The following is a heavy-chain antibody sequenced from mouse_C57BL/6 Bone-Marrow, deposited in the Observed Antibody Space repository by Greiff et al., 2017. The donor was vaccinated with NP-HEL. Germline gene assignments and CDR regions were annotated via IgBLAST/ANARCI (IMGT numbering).Heavy chain of an antibody. J-gene: IGHJ1*03. CDR1: GYTFTSYW. CDR2: IDPSDSET. D-gene: IGHD3-2*02. V-gene: IGHV1-52*01. Sequence: VQLQQSGAELVRPGSSVKLSCKASGYTFTSYWMHWVKQRPIQGLEWIGNIDPSDSETHYNQKFKDKATLTVDKSSSTAYMQLSSLTSEDSAVYYCASYQSGNFDVWGTGTTVTVSS. CDR3: ASYQSGNFDV.